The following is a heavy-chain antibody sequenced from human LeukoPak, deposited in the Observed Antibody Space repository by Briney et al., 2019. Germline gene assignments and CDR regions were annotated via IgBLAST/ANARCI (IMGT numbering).Heavy chain of an antibody. J-gene: IGHJ4*02. V-gene: IGHV3-15*07. Sequence: AGGSLRLSCAASGFNVNNAWMSWDRQAPGKGLEWVGRIRSKIDGGATDYAAPVKGRFTISRDDSKNTLYLQINSLKIEDTAMYYCYTSITDYWGQGTLVTVSS. D-gene: IGHD2-21*01. CDR2: IRSKIDGGAT. CDR1: GFNVNNAW. CDR3: YTSITDY.